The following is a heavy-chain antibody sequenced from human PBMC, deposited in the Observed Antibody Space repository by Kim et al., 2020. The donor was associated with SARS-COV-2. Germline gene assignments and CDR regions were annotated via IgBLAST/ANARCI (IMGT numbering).Heavy chain of an antibody. D-gene: IGHD5-12*01. CDR3: ARTHSGYDRNDY. V-gene: IGHV1-8*01. Sequence: ASVKVSCKASGYTFTSYDINWVRQATGQGLEWMGWMNPNSGNTGYAHKFQGRVTMTRNTSISTAYMELSSLRSEDTAVYYCARTHSGYDRNDYWGQGTLVTVSS. CDR1: GYTFTSYD. CDR2: MNPNSGNT. J-gene: IGHJ4*02.